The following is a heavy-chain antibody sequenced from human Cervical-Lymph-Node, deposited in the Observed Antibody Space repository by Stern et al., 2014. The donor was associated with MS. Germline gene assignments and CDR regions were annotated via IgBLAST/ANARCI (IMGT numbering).Heavy chain of an antibody. D-gene: IGHD3-3*01. CDR2: VSHNNVKT. CDR1: GYNFFAYG. Sequence: VQLVESGTEVKKPGASVKVSCKASGYNFFAYGITWVRQAPGQGLEWMGWVSHNNVKTTTAQILQGSVVLTIDISPNTSYMDLRRLRSDDTAVYYCARALRFWERSDFDFWGPGTLVTVSS. V-gene: IGHV1-18*01. J-gene: IGHJ4*02. CDR3: ARALRFWERSDFDF.